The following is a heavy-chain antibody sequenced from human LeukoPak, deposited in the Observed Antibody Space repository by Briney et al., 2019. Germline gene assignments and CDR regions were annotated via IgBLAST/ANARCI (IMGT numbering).Heavy chain of an antibody. CDR2: ISSSGDIT. D-gene: IGHD2-2*01. V-gene: IGHV3-11*04. J-gene: IGHJ1*01. CDR3: ANRGVVVVPAAVRPEYFQH. Sequence: GGSLRLSCAASGFTFTDHYMSWVRQAPGKGLEWVSYISSSGDITYYADSVKGRFTVSRDNAKNSLYLQMNSLRAEDTAVYYCANRGVVVVPAAVRPEYFQHWGQGTLVTVSS. CDR1: GFTFTDHY.